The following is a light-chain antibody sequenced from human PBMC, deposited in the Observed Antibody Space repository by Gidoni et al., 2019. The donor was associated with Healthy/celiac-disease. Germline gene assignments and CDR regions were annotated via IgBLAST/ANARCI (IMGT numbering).Light chain of an antibody. CDR3: QQYSNWPPFT. CDR2: GAS. Sequence: TVLTQSPVTLSVSSGERAALSCRASETIDYKLAWYQQKPGQAPRLLIYGASIRATGVPDRFRGSGSGTEFTLTISSLQSEDFAFYYCQQYSNWPPFTFGGXTKVEMK. J-gene: IGKJ4*01. CDR1: ETIDYK. V-gene: IGKV3-15*01.